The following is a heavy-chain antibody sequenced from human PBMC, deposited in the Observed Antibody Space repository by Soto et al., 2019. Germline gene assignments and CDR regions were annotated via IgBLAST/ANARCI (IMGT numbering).Heavy chain of an antibody. CDR1: GFTFSSYA. CDR3: AKSGGASDSSGWYGGVPMGY. V-gene: IGHV3-23*01. Sequence: GGSLRLSCAASGFTFSSYAMSWVRQAPGKGLEWVSAISGSGGSTYYADSVKGRFTISRDNSKNTLYLQMNSLRAEDTAVYYCAKSGGASDSSGWYGGVPMGYWGQGTLVTVSS. CDR2: ISGSGGST. D-gene: IGHD6-19*01. J-gene: IGHJ4*02.